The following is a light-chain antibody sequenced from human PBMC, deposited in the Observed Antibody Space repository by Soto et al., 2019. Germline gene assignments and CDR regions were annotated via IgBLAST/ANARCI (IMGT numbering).Light chain of an antibody. J-gene: IGKJ1*01. CDR3: QQYNSYSWT. CDR2: DAS. V-gene: IGKV1-5*01. CDR1: QSISSW. Sequence: DIQMTQSPSTLSASVGDRVTITCRASQSISSWLAWYQQKPGKAPNLLIYDASSLKSGVPSRFSGSGSGTEFTLTISSLQPDDFATYYCQQYNSYSWTFAQGTKVEIK.